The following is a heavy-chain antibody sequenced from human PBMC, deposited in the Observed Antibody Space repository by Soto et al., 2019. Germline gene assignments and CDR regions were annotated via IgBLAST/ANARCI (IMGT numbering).Heavy chain of an antibody. D-gene: IGHD3-22*01. Sequence: QVQLVQSGAEVKKPGSSVKVSCKASGGTFSSYAISWVRQAPGQGLEWMGGIIPIFGTANYAQKFQGRVTITADESTSTAYMELSSLRSEDTAVYYCARDRFHYYDSSGYYNWNGMDVWGQGTTVTVSS. CDR2: IIPIFGTA. J-gene: IGHJ6*02. V-gene: IGHV1-69*01. CDR1: GGTFSSYA. CDR3: ARDRFHYYDSSGYYNWNGMDV.